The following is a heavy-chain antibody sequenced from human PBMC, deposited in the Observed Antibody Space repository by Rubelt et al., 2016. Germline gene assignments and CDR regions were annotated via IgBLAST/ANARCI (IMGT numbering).Heavy chain of an antibody. D-gene: IGHD6-6*01. V-gene: IGHV1-18*01. Sequence: QVQLVQSGAEVKKPGASVKVSCKASGYTFTTYGISWVRQAPGQGLEWMGWISAYNGTTNYEPKLQGRGTMPTDTSTSTAYMELRSLRSDDTAVYYCARVGALAARKIYYFDYWGQGTLVTVSS. CDR3: ARVGALAARKIYYFDY. CDR2: ISAYNGTT. J-gene: IGHJ4*02. CDR1: GYTFTTYG.